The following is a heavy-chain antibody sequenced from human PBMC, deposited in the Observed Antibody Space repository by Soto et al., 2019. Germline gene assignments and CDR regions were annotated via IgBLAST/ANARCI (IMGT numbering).Heavy chain of an antibody. CDR2: ITTDSGDT. Sequence: ASVKVSCKASGYSFTGDGINCVRQAPGQGLQQLGRITTDSGDTNYPQNIQGSVTITPDTSTSTTYKALRSLRPDDTAVYFCARGRGYSLIPVVDDAVDVWGQGTMVTVSS. CDR1: GYSFTGDG. V-gene: IGHV1-18*04. D-gene: IGHD5-12*01. J-gene: IGHJ3*01. CDR3: ARGRGYSLIPVVDDAVDV.